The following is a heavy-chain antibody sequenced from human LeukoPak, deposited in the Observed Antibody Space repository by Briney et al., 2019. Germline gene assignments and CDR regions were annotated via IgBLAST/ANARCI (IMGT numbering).Heavy chain of an antibody. D-gene: IGHD3-22*01. CDR1: GFTFSSYA. J-gene: IGHJ4*02. CDR2: ISGSGGST. CDR3: AKDLVEVYYYDSSGYRTTFDY. Sequence: GGSLRLSCAASGFTFSSYAMSWVRQAPGKGLEWVSAISGSGGSTYYADSVKGRFTISRDSSKNTLYLQMNSLRAEDTAVYYCAKDLVEVYYYDSSGYRTTFDYWGQGTLVTVSS. V-gene: IGHV3-23*01.